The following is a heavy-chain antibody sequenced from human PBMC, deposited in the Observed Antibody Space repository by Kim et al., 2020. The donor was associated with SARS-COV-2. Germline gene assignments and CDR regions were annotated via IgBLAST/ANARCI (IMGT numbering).Heavy chain of an antibody. V-gene: IGHV4-34*01. D-gene: IGHD6-13*01. J-gene: IGHJ6*02. CDR3: ARDRRVQQLVGPYYYYGMDV. Sequence: RVTISVDTSKNQFSLKLSSVTAADTAVYYCARDRRVQQLVGPYYYYGMDVWGQGTTVTVSS.